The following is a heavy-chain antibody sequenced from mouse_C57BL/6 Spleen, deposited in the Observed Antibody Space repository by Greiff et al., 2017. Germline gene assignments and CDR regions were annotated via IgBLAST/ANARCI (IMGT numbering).Heavy chain of an antibody. CDR2: IDPSASYT. Sequence: VQLQESGAELVMPGASVKLSCKASGYTFTSYWMHWVKQRPGQGLEWIGEIDPSASYTTYNQKFKGKSTLTVDKSSSTAYMQLSSLTSEDSAVYYCARRVYYAMDYWGQGTAVTVSS. CDR3: ARRVYYAMDY. CDR1: GYTFTSYW. V-gene: IGHV1-69*01. J-gene: IGHJ4*01.